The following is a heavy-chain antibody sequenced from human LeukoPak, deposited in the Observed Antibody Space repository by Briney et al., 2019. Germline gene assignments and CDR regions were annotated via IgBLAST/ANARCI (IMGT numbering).Heavy chain of an antibody. Sequence: SETLSLTCTVSGGAISSYYWSWIRQPPGKGLEWIGYIRYSGSTNYNPSLKSRVTISVDTSKNQFSLKLSSVTAADTAVYYCARVEWNYFVFRFDPWGQGTLVTVSS. CDR1: GGAISSYY. CDR2: IRYSGST. J-gene: IGHJ5*02. CDR3: ARVEWNYFVFRFDP. V-gene: IGHV4-59*12. D-gene: IGHD1-7*01.